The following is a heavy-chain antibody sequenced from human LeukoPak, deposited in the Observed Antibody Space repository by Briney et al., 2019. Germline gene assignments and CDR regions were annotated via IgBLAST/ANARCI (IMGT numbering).Heavy chain of an antibody. J-gene: IGHJ4*02. D-gene: IGHD3-16*01. CDR2: ISSNGSST. V-gene: IGHV3-64*01. CDR3: ATRYAY. Sequence: GGTLRLSCAASGLIFSGYAMHWVRQAPGKGLEYFSAISSNGSSTYYANSVKGRFTISRDNSKNTLYLQMGSLRGEDTAVYYCATRYAYWGQGTLVTVSS. CDR1: GLIFSGYA.